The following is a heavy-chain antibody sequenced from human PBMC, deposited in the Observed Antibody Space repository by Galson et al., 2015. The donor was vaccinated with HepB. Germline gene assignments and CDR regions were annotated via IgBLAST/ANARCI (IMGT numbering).Heavy chain of an antibody. CDR1: GYTFTRYT. CDR3: ARGGMGSIGGPTFDY. J-gene: IGHJ4*02. V-gene: IGHV1-18*01. D-gene: IGHD5-24*01. Sequence: SCKASGYTFTRYTMNWVRQAPGQGPEWMGWSSGYNGDTRYAQKFQDRVTMTTDTSTGTAYMELSSLRSVDTAVYYCARGGMGSIGGPTFDYWGQGTLVTVSS. CDR2: SSGYNGDT.